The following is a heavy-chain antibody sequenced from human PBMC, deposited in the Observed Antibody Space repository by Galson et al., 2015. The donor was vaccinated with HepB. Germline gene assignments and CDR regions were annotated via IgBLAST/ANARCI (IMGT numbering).Heavy chain of an antibody. J-gene: IGHJ4*02. D-gene: IGHD2-2*02. CDR3: AREEGYCSSSSCYSLTRYFDY. V-gene: IGHV4-4*07. CDR1: GGSISSYY. Sequence: LSLTCSVSGGSISSYYWNWIRQPAGKGLEWIGRIYTSGSTRYNPSLKSRVTMSVDTSKNQFSLKLSSVTAADTAVYYCAREEGYCSSSSCYSLTRYFDYWGQGTLVTVSS. CDR2: IYTSGST.